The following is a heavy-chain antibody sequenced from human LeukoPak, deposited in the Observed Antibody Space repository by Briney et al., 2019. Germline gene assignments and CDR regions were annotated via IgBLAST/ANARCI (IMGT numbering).Heavy chain of an antibody. Sequence: SETLSLTCTVSGGSISRKTSSWGWIRQPPGKGLEYVGSFYFAGTPYYNPSLKSRVTISVDTSKNQFSLKLSSVTAADTAVYYCARHSITMVRGVISDWFDPWGQGTLVTVSS. CDR3: ARHSITMVRGVISDWFDP. CDR1: GGSISRKTSS. D-gene: IGHD3-10*01. J-gene: IGHJ5*02. V-gene: IGHV4-39*01. CDR2: FYFAGTP.